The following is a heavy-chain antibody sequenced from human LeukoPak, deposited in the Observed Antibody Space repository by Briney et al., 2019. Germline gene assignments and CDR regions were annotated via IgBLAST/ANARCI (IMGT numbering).Heavy chain of an antibody. V-gene: IGHV4-4*07. CDR3: AREGTYCSRTSCYDSFLDY. J-gene: IGHJ4*02. D-gene: IGHD2-2*01. CDR2: IYPSGST. Sequence: SETLSLTCSVSGDSIRSYYWSWIRQPAGKRLEWIGRIYPSGSTNYNPSLKTRVTMSVDTSRNQFSLRLSSVTAADTAVYHCAREGTYCSRTSCYDSFLDYWGQGTLVTVSS. CDR1: GDSIRSYY.